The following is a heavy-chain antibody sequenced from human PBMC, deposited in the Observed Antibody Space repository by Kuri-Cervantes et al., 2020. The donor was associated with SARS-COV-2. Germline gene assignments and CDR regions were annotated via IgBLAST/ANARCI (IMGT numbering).Heavy chain of an antibody. J-gene: IGHJ2*01. CDR1: GGSFSGYY. CDR3: ARDYVVRGVIRRYFDL. Sequence: SETLSLTCAVYGGSFSGYYWSWIRQPPGKGLEWIGEINHSGSTNYNPSLKSRVTISVDTSKNQFSLKLSSVTAADTAVNYCARDYVVRGVIRRYFDLWGRGTLVTVSS. CDR2: INHSGST. V-gene: IGHV4-34*01. D-gene: IGHD3-10*01.